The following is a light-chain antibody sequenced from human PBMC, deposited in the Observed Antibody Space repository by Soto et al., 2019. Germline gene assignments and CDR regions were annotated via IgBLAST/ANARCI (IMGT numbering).Light chain of an antibody. V-gene: IGKV3-20*01. CDR3: QQYGSSPYT. CDR1: QSVSSSY. CDR2: GAS. J-gene: IGKJ2*01. Sequence: EIVLTQSPGTLSLSPGERATLSCRASQSVSSSYLAWYQQKPGQAPRHLIYGASSRATGIPDRFSGSGSGTDFTLTFSRLEPEDFAVYYCQQYGSSPYTFGQGTKLEIK.